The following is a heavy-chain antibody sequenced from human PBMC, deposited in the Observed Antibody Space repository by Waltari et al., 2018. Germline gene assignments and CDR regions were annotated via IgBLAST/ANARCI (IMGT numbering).Heavy chain of an antibody. Sequence: QVQLVQSGAEATNPGASVKVSCKASGYTFTSHGIAWVRQVPEQGLEWMGWISAYNGNTYSAQKFQGRVTMTTDISTSTAYMELRTLSSDDTAVYFCARGSSLIRAVVTATYFDYWGQGTLVTVSS. CDR2: ISAYNGNT. V-gene: IGHV1-18*01. CDR1: GYTFTSHG. D-gene: IGHD3-10*01. J-gene: IGHJ4*02. CDR3: ARGSSLIRAVVTATYFDY.